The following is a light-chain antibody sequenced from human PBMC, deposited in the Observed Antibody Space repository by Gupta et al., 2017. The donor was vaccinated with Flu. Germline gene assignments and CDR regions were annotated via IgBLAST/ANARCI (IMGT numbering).Light chain of an antibody. J-gene: IGLJ3*02. V-gene: IGLV3-21*03. Sequence: KTARITCGGNNIGSKSVHWYQQKPGQAPVLVVYVDSDRPSGIPERFPGSNSGNTATLTISRVEAGDEADYYCQVWDTSSDHRGVFGGGTKLTVL. CDR2: VDS. CDR3: QVWDTSSDHRGV. CDR1: NIGSKS.